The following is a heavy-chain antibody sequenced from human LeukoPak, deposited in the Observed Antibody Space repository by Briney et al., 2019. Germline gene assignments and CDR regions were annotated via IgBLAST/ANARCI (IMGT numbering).Heavy chain of an antibody. D-gene: IGHD4-11*01. CDR2: INSDGSST. CDR3: ARVRDDYTYFDC. CDR1: GFTFSSYW. J-gene: IGHJ4*02. Sequence: VGSLRLSCAASGFTFSSYWMHWVRQAPGKGLMWVSRINSDGSSTTYVDSVRGRFTIYRDNAKSTLYVQMNSQRAEHTAVYDCARVRDDYTYFDCWGQGTLVTVSS. V-gene: IGHV3-74*01.